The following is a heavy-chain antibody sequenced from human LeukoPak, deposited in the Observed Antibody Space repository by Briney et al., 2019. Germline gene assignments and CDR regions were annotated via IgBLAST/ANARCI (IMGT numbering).Heavy chain of an antibody. CDR1: GFTFSSYS. J-gene: IGHJ4*02. CDR3: ARGRGQQLGTNYFDY. D-gene: IGHD6-13*01. Sequence: PGGSLRLSCAASGFTFSSYSMNWGRQAPGKGLEWVSSISSSSSYIYYADSVKGRFTISRDNAKNSLYLQMNSLRAEDTAVYYCARGRGQQLGTNYFDYWGQGTLVSVSS. V-gene: IGHV3-21*01. CDR2: ISSSSSYI.